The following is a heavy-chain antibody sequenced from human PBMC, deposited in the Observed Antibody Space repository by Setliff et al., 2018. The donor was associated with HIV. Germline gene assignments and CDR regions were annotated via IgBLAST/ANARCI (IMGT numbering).Heavy chain of an antibody. CDR3: GRLETGPATSAYGPFNS. D-gene: IGHD4-17*01. Sequence: SETLSLTCTVSGAPLSSYYLNWIRQPPGKGLEWIGYIFYSGTTNYNPSLKSRVTMSVDASKNHLSLKLTSLTAADTAVYYCGRLETGPATSAYGPFNSWGQGKMVTVSS. V-gene: IGHV4-59*12. CDR1: GAPLSSYY. J-gene: IGHJ4*02. CDR2: IFYSGTT.